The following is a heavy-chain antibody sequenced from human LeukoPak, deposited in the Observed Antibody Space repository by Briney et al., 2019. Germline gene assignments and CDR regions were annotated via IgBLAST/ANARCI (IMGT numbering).Heavy chain of an antibody. V-gene: IGHV3-9*01. Sequence: PGGSLRLSCAASGFTFDDYVMHWVRQAPGKGLEWVSGITWNSDTIAYADSVKGRFTISRDNAKNSLYLQMNSLRAEDTALYYCARGGYYDFWSGYFMNDYWGQGTLVTVSS. D-gene: IGHD3-3*01. CDR3: ARGGYYDFWSGYFMNDY. CDR1: GFTFDDYV. CDR2: ITWNSDTI. J-gene: IGHJ4*02.